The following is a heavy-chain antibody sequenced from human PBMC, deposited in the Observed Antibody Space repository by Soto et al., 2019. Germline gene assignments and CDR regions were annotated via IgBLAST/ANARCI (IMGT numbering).Heavy chain of an antibody. J-gene: IGHJ6*02. CDR1: GFNLRTYG. CDR3: VRDLTSCTSARCYSYYYGMDV. Sequence: EVQLVESGGGLVQPGGSLRPSVPASGFNLRTYGPHWARQVQGRGLVWFSRIISDGSRTSYADSVKGRFTISRDNAKNTVDLQMNSLRAEDTAVYYCVRDLTSCTSARCYSYYYGMDVWGQGTTVTVSS. V-gene: IGHV3-74*01. CDR2: IISDGSRT. D-gene: IGHD1-26*01.